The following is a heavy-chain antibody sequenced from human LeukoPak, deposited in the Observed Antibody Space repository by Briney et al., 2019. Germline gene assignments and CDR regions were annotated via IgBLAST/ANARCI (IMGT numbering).Heavy chain of an antibody. CDR2: INHSGST. D-gene: IGHD3-9*01. Sequence: PSETLSLTCAVYGGSFSGYYWSWIRQPPGKGLEWIGEINHSGSTNYNPSLKRRVTISVDTSKNQFSLKLSSVTAADTAVYYCARGYYDILTGYLPLNWFDPWGQGTLVTVSS. V-gene: IGHV4-34*01. CDR3: ARGYYDILTGYLPLNWFDP. J-gene: IGHJ5*02. CDR1: GGSFSGYY.